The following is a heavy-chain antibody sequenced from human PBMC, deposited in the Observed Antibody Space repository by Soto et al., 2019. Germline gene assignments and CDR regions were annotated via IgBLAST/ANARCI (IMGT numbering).Heavy chain of an antibody. J-gene: IGHJ4*02. CDR1: GFTFSSYA. V-gene: IGHV3-23*01. Sequence: GGSLRLSCAASGFTFSSYAMSWVRQAPGKGLEWVSAISGSGGSTYYADSVKGRFTISRDNSKNTLYLQMNSLRAEDTAVYYCAKDPSERDYYDSSGYYIPYYFDYWGQGTLVTVSS. D-gene: IGHD3-22*01. CDR2: ISGSGGST. CDR3: AKDPSERDYYDSSGYYIPYYFDY.